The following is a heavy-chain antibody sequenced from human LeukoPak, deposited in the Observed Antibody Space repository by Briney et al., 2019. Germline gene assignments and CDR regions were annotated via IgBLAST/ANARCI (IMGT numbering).Heavy chain of an antibody. Sequence: PSETLSLTCAVYGVSFSDNYWSWIRQPPGKGLEWIGEINHSGSTNYNPSLKSRVTISVDTSKNQFSLKLSSVTAADTAVYYCARGRSSSFGYWGQGTLVTVSS. CDR2: INHSGST. CDR3: ARGRSSSFGY. D-gene: IGHD6-6*01. J-gene: IGHJ4*02. V-gene: IGHV4-34*01. CDR1: GVSFSDNY.